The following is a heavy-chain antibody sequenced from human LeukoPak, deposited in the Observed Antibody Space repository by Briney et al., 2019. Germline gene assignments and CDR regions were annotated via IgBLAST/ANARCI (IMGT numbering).Heavy chain of an antibody. J-gene: IGHJ3*02. CDR3: AKGKHPVVAAAYGDAFDI. Sequence: LTGGSLRLSCAASGFTFSSQSMTWVRQAPGKGLEGVSGTIGSGDITYYADSVKGRFTISRDNSKNTLYLQMNSLRAEDTAVYYCAKGKHPVVAAAYGDAFDIWGQGTMVTVSS. CDR1: GFTFSSQS. D-gene: IGHD2-2*01. CDR2: TIGSGDIT. V-gene: IGHV3-23*01.